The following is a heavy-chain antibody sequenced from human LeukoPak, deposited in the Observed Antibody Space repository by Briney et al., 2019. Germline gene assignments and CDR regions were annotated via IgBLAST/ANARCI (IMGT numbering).Heavy chain of an antibody. J-gene: IGHJ4*02. CDR3: ARGHLFDGDY. Sequence: SETLSLTCTVSGGSISSGSYYWSWIRQPAGKGLEWIGRIYTSGSTNYNPSLKSRVTISVDTSKNQLSLKLSSVTAADAAVYYCARGHLFDGDYWGQGTLVTVSS. CDR1: GGSISSGSYY. V-gene: IGHV4-61*02. CDR2: IYTSGST. D-gene: IGHD5-24*01.